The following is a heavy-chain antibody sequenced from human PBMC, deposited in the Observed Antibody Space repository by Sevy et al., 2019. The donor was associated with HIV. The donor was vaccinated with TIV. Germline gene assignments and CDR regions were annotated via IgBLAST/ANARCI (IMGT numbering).Heavy chain of an antibody. CDR3: ARGIYSYGYWREFDY. CDR2: IYYRGAT. D-gene: IGHD5-18*01. Sequence: SETLSLTCTVSGGSISSYYWNWIRQAPGKGLEWIGYIYYRGATNYNPSLKTRATISLDTSNNQFSLRLTSVTAADTAVYFCARGIYSYGYWREFDYWGQGTLVTVSS. J-gene: IGHJ4*02. V-gene: IGHV4-59*01. CDR1: GGSISSYY.